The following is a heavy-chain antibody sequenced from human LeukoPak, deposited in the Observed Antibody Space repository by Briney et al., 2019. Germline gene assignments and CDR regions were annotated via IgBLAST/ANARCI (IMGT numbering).Heavy chain of an antibody. J-gene: IGHJ4*02. V-gene: IGHV3-21*01. CDR3: AREGTATITYVY. CDR1: GFTFSSYS. Sequence: PGGSLRLSCAASGFTFSSYSMNWVRQAPGKGLEWVSSISSSSSYIYYADSVKGRFTISRDNAKNSLYLQMNSLRVEDTAVYYCAREGTATITYVYWGQGTLVTVSS. D-gene: IGHD5-24*01. CDR2: ISSSSSYI.